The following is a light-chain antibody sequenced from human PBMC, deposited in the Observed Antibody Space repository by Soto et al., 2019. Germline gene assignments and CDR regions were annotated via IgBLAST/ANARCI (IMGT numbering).Light chain of an antibody. J-gene: IGLJ2*01. V-gene: IGLV2-8*01. Sequence: QSALTQPPSASGSPGQSVTISCTGTSSDVGGYKYVSWYQQNPGKAPKLMIYEVNKRPSGVPDRFSGSKSGNTASLTVSGLQAEDEADYYCSSYAGSNTVLFGGGTKLTVL. CDR3: SSYAGSNTVL. CDR1: SSDVGGYKY. CDR2: EVN.